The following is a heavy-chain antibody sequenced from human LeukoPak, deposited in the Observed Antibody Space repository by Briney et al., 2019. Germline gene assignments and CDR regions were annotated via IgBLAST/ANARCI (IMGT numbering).Heavy chain of an antibody. D-gene: IGHD3-9*01. CDR1: GGTFSSYA. V-gene: IGHV1-69*06. Sequence: APVKVSCTASGGTFSSYAISWVRQAPGQGLEWMGGIIPIFGTANYAQKFQGRVTITADKSTSTAYMELSSLRSEDTAVYYCARPVYYDILTGYSGRNWFDPWGQGTLVTVSS. J-gene: IGHJ5*02. CDR2: IIPIFGTA. CDR3: ARPVYYDILTGYSGRNWFDP.